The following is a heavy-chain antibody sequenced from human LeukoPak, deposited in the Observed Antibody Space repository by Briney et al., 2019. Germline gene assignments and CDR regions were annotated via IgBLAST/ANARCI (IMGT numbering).Heavy chain of an antibody. V-gene: IGHV3-11*05. Sequence: GGSLRLSCAASGFTFSDYYMSWIRQAPGKGLEWVSYISSSSSYTNYADSVKGRFTISRDNAKNSLYLQMNSLRAEDTAVYYCARVAGGSYSVDHWGQGTLVTVSA. D-gene: IGHD1-26*01. CDR1: GFTFSDYY. CDR3: ARVAGGSYSVDH. J-gene: IGHJ4*02. CDR2: ISSSSSYT.